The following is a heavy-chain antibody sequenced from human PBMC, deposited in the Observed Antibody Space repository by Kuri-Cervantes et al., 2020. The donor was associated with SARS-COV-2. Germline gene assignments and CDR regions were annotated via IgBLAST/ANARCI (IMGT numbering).Heavy chain of an antibody. V-gene: IGHV4-59*01. J-gene: IGHJ5*02. CDR2: IYYSGST. CDR3: AYSIAATSRWFGP. D-gene: IGHD6-13*01. CDR1: GVSISSYY. Sequence: SETLSLTCTVSGVSISSYYCSWIRQPPGKGLEWIGNIYYSGSTNYNPSLKSRVTISVDTSKNQFPLKVRSVTAADTAVYYCAYSIAATSRWFGPWGQGTLVTVSS.